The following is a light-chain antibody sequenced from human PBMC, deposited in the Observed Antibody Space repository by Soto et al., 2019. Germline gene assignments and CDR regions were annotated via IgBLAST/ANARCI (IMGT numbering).Light chain of an antibody. Sequence: EIVLTQSPGTLSLSPGETATLSCRASRSLSSTYLVWYQHKPGQSPRLLIYGASNRATGTPDRFSGSGSGTDFTLTISRLEPEDFARYYCQQYGSSPRTFGQGTKVEIK. CDR1: RSLSSTY. CDR3: QQYGSSPRT. V-gene: IGKV3-20*01. J-gene: IGKJ1*01. CDR2: GAS.